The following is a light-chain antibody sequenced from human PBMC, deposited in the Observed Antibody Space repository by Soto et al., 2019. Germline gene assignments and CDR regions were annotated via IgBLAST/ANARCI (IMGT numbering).Light chain of an antibody. J-gene: IGKJ1*01. CDR2: GAS. CDR3: QQYNSYSGT. CDR1: QSVSSSY. V-gene: IGKV3-20*01. Sequence: EIVLTQSPGTLSLSPGERATLSCRASQSVSSSYLAWYQQKPGQAPRLLIYGASSRATGIPDRFSGSGSGTDFTLTISRLEPEDFAGYYCQQYNSYSGTFGQGTKVEIK.